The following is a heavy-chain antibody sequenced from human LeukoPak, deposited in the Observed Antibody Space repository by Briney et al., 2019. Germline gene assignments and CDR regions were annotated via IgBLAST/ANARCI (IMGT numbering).Heavy chain of an antibody. Sequence: GGSLRLSCTASGFPFSTYWLSWVRQAPGKGLEWVANINQDGSGEYYAGSVKGRFTIARDNAKNSLYLQMNSLRAEDTAVYYCATSPGRQWPPHFDYWGQGTLVTVSS. J-gene: IGHJ4*02. V-gene: IGHV3-7*01. D-gene: IGHD6-19*01. CDR1: GFPFSTYW. CDR3: ATSPGRQWPPHFDY. CDR2: INQDGSGE.